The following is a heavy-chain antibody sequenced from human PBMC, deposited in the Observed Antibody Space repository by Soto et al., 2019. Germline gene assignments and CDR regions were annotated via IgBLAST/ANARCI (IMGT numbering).Heavy chain of an antibody. D-gene: IGHD1-26*01. V-gene: IGHV3-23*01. J-gene: IGHJ3*01. Sequence: EVQLLESGGGLVQPGGSLRLSCAASGFTFSSYAMSWVRQTPGKGLEWVSAISGSGGSTYYADSVKGRFTISRDKSKNTLYLQMNSLRAEDTAVYYLAKDHYRRDAFDLWGQGTMVTVSS. CDR3: AKDHYRRDAFDL. CDR1: GFTFSSYA. CDR2: ISGSGGST.